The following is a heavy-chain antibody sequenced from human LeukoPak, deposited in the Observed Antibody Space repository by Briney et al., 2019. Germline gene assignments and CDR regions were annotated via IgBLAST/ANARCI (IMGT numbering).Heavy chain of an antibody. D-gene: IGHD1-26*01. CDR3: AKWAFYHSLDV. CDR1: GFTFDAYA. J-gene: IGHJ6*02. V-gene: IGHV3-43*02. Sequence: PGGSLRLSCEASGFTFDAYAMHWVRQAPGKGLEWVSLINKDGSATYYADSVKGRFTISRDNSKNSLYLQMNSLRSEDTALYYCAKWAFYHSLDVWGQGTTVTVSS. CDR2: INKDGSAT.